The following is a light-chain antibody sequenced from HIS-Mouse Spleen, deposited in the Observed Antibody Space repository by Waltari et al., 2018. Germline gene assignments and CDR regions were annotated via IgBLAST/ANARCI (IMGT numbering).Light chain of an antibody. V-gene: IGLV3-10*01. CDR3: YSTDSSGNHRV. Sequence: SYELTQPPSVSVSPGQTARITCSGDALPKKYAYWYQPKSGQAPVLVIYEDSKPTPGIPERFSGSSSGTMATLTISGAQVEDEAAYYCYSTDSSGNHRVFGGGTKLTVL. CDR1: ALPKKY. J-gene: IGLJ2*01. CDR2: EDS.